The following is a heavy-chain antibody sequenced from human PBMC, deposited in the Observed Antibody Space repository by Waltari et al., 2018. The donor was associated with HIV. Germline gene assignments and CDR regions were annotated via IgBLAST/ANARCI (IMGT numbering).Heavy chain of an antibody. Sequence: QLQLVQSGAEVKKPGASVKVSCKSSGYTVTSSSTHCVRQAPGQGLEWQGIINPSGGTTRYAQKFQGRVTMTRDTSTRTVYMELSSLRSEDTAVYYCARDEGGGEYNDFWSGLDYYGMDVWGQGTTVTVSS. CDR2: INPSGGTT. V-gene: IGHV1-46*01. J-gene: IGHJ6*02. D-gene: IGHD3-3*01. CDR3: ARDEGGGEYNDFWSGLDYYGMDV. CDR1: GYTVTSSS.